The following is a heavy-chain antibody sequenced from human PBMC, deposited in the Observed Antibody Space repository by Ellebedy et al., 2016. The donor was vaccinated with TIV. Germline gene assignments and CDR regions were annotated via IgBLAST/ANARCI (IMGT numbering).Heavy chain of an antibody. J-gene: IGHJ4*02. CDR2: IYYNENT. V-gene: IGHV4-59*08. CDR1: GASISSYY. CDR3: ARHAGNAEYAFDF. Sequence: MPSETLSLTCTVSGASISSYYWSWIRQPPGKGLEWIGYIYYNENTNYNPSLKSRVTISVDTSKNQFSLNLNSVTAADTAVYFCARHAGNAEYAFDFWGQGSPVTVSS. D-gene: IGHD2-2*01.